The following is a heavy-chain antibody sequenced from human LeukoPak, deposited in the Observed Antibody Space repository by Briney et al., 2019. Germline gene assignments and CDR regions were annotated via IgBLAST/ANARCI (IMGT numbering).Heavy chain of an antibody. Sequence: GGSLRLSCAASGFTFSGYEMNWVRQAPGKGLEWISYICGRGKTIYYADSVKGRFTISRDNAKNTLYLQMSSLRTEDTAVYYCVKDGSGSYYTYYFDYWGQGTLVTVSS. V-gene: IGHV3-48*03. CDR3: VKDGSGSYYTYYFDY. J-gene: IGHJ4*02. CDR2: ICGRGKTI. CDR1: GFTFSGYE. D-gene: IGHD3-10*01.